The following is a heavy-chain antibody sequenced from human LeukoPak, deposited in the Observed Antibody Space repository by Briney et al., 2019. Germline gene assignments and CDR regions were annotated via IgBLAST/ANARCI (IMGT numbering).Heavy chain of an antibody. J-gene: IGHJ4*02. CDR2: IRNKVNSYTT. CDR3: ARDIPPGYQEDFDY. CDR1: GFTFSDHY. V-gene: IGHV3-72*01. Sequence: GGSLRLSCAASGFTFSDHYMDWVRQAPGKGLEWVGRIRNKVNSYTTEYAASVKGRFTISRDDSKNSLYLQMNSLKNEDTAVYYCARDIPPGYQEDFDYWGQGTLVTVSS. D-gene: IGHD1-14*01.